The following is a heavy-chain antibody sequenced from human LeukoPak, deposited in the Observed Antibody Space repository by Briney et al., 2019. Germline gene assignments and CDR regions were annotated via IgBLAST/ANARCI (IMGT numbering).Heavy chain of an antibody. Sequence: RPGGSLRLSCAASGFTFDDYGMSWVRPAPGKGLEWVSGINWNGGSTGYAGSVKGRFTISRDNAKNSLYLQMNSLRAEDTALYYCARVFLSSDDYVWGSFLGFDYWGQGTLVTVSS. J-gene: IGHJ4*02. CDR2: INWNGGST. V-gene: IGHV3-20*04. CDR1: GFTFDDYG. CDR3: ARVFLSSDDYVWGSFLGFDY. D-gene: IGHD3-16*01.